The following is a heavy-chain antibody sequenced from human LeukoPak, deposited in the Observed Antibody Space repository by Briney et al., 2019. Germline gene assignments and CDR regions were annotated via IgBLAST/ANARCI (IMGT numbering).Heavy chain of an antibody. CDR3: ARDSRDSSGYSDY. CDR2: ISGSGGST. Sequence: GGSLRLSCAASGFTFSSYAMSWVRQAPGKGLEWVSAISGSGGSTYYADSVKGRFTISRDNAKNSLYLQMNSLRAEDTAVYYCARDSRDSSGYSDYWGQGTLVTVSS. V-gene: IGHV3-23*01. D-gene: IGHD6-19*01. CDR1: GFTFSSYA. J-gene: IGHJ4*02.